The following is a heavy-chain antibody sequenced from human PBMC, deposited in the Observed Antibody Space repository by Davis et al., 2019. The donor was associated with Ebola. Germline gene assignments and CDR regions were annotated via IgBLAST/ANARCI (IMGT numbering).Heavy chain of an antibody. Sequence: GESLKISCAASGFTFSSYSMNWVRQAPGKGLEWVSSISSSSSYIYYADSVKGRFTISRDNAKNSLYLQMNSLGDEDTAVYYCARALRAYCGGDCSIDYWGQGTLVTVSS. CDR1: GFTFSSYS. CDR2: ISSSSSYI. J-gene: IGHJ4*02. D-gene: IGHD2-21*02. CDR3: ARALRAYCGGDCSIDY. V-gene: IGHV3-21*01.